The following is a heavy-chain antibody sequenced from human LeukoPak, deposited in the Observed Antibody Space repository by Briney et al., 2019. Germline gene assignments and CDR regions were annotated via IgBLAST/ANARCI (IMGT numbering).Heavy chain of an antibody. CDR3: ARDPNYDSSGYYSSAFDI. D-gene: IGHD3-22*01. CDR2: IYYSGST. V-gene: IGHV4-59*01. J-gene: IGHJ3*02. Sequence: SETLSLTCTVSGGSISSYYWSWLRQPPGKGLEWIGYIYYSGSTNYYPSLKSSVTISVDTSKNQFSLKLSSVTAADTAVYYCARDPNYDSSGYYSSAFDIWGQGTMVTVSS. CDR1: GGSISSYY.